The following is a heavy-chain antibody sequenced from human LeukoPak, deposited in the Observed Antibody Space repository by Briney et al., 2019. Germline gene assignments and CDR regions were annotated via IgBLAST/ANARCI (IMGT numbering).Heavy chain of an antibody. J-gene: IGHJ4*02. V-gene: IGHV4-59*01. CDR3: AREDYGFWSGYFDY. D-gene: IGHD3-3*01. CDR2: IYYSGST. Sequence: SETLSLTCTVSGGSISSYYWSWIRQPPGKGLEWIGYIYYSGSTNYNPSLKSRVTISVDTSKNQFSLKLSSVTAADTAVYYCAREDYGFWSGYFDYWGQGTLVTVSS. CDR1: GGSISSYY.